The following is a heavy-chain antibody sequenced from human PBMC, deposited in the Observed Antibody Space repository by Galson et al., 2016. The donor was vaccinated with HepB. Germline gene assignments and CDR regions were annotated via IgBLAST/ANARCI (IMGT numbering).Heavy chain of an antibody. J-gene: IGHJ6*02. V-gene: IGHV1-69*13. Sequence: SVKVSCKASGVTFRSYIITWVRQAPGQGLEWMGGIIPIFHNVKSAQKFQGRVIITADASTSTAYMDLSSLRPEDTALYYGARVADYGDAYYNYAMDVWGPGTTVTVSS. CDR3: ARVADYGDAYYNYAMDV. D-gene: IGHD4-17*01. CDR1: GVTFRSYI. CDR2: IIPIFHNV.